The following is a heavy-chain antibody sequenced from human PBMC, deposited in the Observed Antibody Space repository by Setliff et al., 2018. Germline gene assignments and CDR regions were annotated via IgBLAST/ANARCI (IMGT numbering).Heavy chain of an antibody. Sequence: GGSLRLSCAASGFTFSTYTINWVRQAPGKGLEWVSSISSTSTYIYYADSVKGRFTISRDDARNSLYLQMNSLRAEDTAVYYCARAPFSSGWYGGWEYYFDYWGQRTQVTVSS. J-gene: IGHJ4*02. CDR3: ARAPFSSGWYGGWEYYFDY. CDR2: ISSTSTYI. CDR1: GFTFSTYT. V-gene: IGHV3-21*01. D-gene: IGHD6-19*01.